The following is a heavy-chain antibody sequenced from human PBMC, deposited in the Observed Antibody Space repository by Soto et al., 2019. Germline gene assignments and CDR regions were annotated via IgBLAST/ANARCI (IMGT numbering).Heavy chain of an antibody. CDR3: ARDEGYCISTSCYNWFDP. CDR2: IIPIFGTA. Sequence: QVQLVQSGAEVKKPGSSVKVSCKASGGTFSSYAISWVRQAPGQGLEWMGGIIPIFGTANYAQKFQGRVTITADESTSTAYMELSSLRSEDTAVYYCARDEGYCISTSCYNWFDPWGQGTLVTVSS. D-gene: IGHD2-2*01. V-gene: IGHV1-69*12. J-gene: IGHJ5*02. CDR1: GGTFSSYA.